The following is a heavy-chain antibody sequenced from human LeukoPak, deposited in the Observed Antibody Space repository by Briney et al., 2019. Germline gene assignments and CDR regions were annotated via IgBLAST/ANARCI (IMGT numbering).Heavy chain of an antibody. Sequence: SETLSLTCAVYGGSFSGYYWSWIRQPPGKGLEWIGEINHSGSTNYNPSLKSRVTISVDTSKNQFSLKLSSVTAADTAVYYCARHLRFPGIAVAGHYYYYYMDVWGKGTTVTISS. D-gene: IGHD6-19*01. CDR3: ARHLRFPGIAVAGHYYYYYMDV. J-gene: IGHJ6*03. V-gene: IGHV4-34*01. CDR2: INHSGST. CDR1: GGSFSGYY.